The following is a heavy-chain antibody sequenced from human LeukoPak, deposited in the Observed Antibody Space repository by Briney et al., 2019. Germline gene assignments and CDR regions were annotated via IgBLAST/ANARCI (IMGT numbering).Heavy chain of an antibody. CDR3: ARGPKLEIDY. CDR1: GGSFSGYY. V-gene: IGHV4-34*01. CDR2: INHSGST. D-gene: IGHD1-1*01. Sequence: SETLSLTCAVYGGSFSGYYWSWIRQPPGKGLEWIGEINHSGSTNYNPSLKSRVTISVDTSKNQFSLKLSSVTAADAAVYYCARGPKLEIDYWGQGTLVTVSS. J-gene: IGHJ4*02.